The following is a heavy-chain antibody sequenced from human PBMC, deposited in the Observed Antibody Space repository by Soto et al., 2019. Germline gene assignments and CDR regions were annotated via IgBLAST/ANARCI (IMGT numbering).Heavy chain of an antibody. Sequence: TSETQSLTSTFSGFNIRSGGYYWSWIRQHPGKGLEWIGYIYYSGSTYYNPSLKSRVTISVDTSKNQFSLKLSSVTAADTAVYYCARVPLAAAGYFDYWGQGTLVTVSS. CDR3: ARVPLAAAGYFDY. CDR2: IYYSGST. V-gene: IGHV4-31*03. D-gene: IGHD6-13*01. CDR1: GFNIRSGGYY. J-gene: IGHJ4*02.